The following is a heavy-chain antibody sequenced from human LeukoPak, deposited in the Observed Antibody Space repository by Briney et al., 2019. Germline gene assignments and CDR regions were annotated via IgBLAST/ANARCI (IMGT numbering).Heavy chain of an antibody. V-gene: IGHV3-30*04. D-gene: IGHD3-22*01. CDR1: GFTFSSYA. CDR3: AKLATYYYDSSGWY. Sequence: GGSLRLSCAASGFTFSSYAMHWVRQAPGKGLEWVAVISYDGSNKYYADSVKGRFTISRDNSKNTLYLQMNSLRAEDTAVYYCAKLATYYYDSSGWYWGQGTLVTVSS. CDR2: ISYDGSNK. J-gene: IGHJ4*02.